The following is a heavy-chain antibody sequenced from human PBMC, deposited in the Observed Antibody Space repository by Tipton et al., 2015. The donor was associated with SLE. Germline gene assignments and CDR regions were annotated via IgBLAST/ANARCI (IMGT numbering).Heavy chain of an antibody. CDR3: AIPTTQHCSGGGCYRHDAFDI. Sequence: TLSLTCVVSDYSISSTYYWGWIRQPPGKGLEWIGNIYHTGTTYYNPSLKSRVTISVDTSKNQFSLKLTSVTAADTAVYYCAIPTTQHCSGGGCYRHDAFDIWGQGTMVTVSS. J-gene: IGHJ3*02. CDR1: DYSISSTYY. D-gene: IGHD2-15*01. V-gene: IGHV4-38-2*01. CDR2: IYHTGTT.